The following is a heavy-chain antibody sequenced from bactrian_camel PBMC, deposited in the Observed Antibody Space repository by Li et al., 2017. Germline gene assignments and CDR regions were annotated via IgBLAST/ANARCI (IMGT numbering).Heavy chain of an antibody. Sequence: HVQLVESGGGLVQPGASLRLSCTTSGFTFRHYDMSWVRQAPGKGFEWIAGEGGAGGRPFYADSVKGRFTISRDNDKNTLNLQMNSLQSEDTALYYCTTVDFRYWGQGTQVTVS. V-gene: IGHV3S1*01. CDR1: GFTFRHYD. J-gene: IGHJ6*01. CDR3: TTVDFRY. CDR2: EGGAGGRP.